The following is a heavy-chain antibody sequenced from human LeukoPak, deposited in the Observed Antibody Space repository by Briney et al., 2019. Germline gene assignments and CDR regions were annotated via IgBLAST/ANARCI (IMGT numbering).Heavy chain of an antibody. CDR2: ISSSSSTI. CDR1: GFTFSSYS. D-gene: IGHD3-22*01. Sequence: GGSLRLSCAASGFTFSSYSMNWVRQAPGKGLEWVSYISSSSSTIYYADSVKGRFTISRDNVNNSLHLLMNSLRADDTAVYHCARDSSGYRRFDFWGQGTLVTVSS. J-gene: IGHJ4*02. CDR3: ARDSSGYRRFDF. V-gene: IGHV3-48*01.